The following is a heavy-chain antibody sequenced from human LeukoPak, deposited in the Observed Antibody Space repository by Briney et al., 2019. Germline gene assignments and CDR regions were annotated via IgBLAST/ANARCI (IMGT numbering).Heavy chain of an antibody. CDR1: GFTFSSYW. CDR2: IKQDGSEK. D-gene: IGHD3-10*01. V-gene: IGHV3-7*01. J-gene: IGHJ6*03. CDR3: AKARITMVRGVIPYYYYYMDV. Sequence: GGSLRLSCAASGFTFSSYWMSWVRQAPGKGLEWVANIKQDGSEKYYVDSVKGRFTISRDNAKNSLYLQMNSLRAEDTAVYYCAKARITMVRGVIPYYYYYMDVWGKGTTVTISS.